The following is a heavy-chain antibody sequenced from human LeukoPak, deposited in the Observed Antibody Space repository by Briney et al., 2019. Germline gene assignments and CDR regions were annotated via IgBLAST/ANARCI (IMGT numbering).Heavy chain of an antibody. V-gene: IGHV4-34*01. CDR3: VRGRRRYSYGYYYYGMDV. J-gene: IGHJ6*02. Sequence: PSETLSLTCAVYGGSFSGYYWSWIRQPPGKGLEWIGEINHSGSTNYNPSLKSRVTISVDTSKNQFSLKLSSVTAADTAVYYCVRGRRRYSYGYYYYGMDVWGQGTTVTVSS. D-gene: IGHD5-18*01. CDR1: GGSFSGYY. CDR2: INHSGST.